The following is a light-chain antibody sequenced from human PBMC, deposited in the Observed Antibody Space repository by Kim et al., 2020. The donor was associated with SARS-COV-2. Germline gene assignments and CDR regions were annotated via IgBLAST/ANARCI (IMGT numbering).Light chain of an antibody. CDR2: RNN. J-gene: IGLJ3*02. CDR3: AAWDDRMNGV. V-gene: IGLV1-44*01. CDR1: SSNCGSKA. Sequence: PGQRSTGACSGSSSNCGSKAVNWYQQYPGTAPKLLIYRNNQRSSGGPDRCSGSRAGTSASLAISGLQSEDEAEYYCAAWDDRMNGVFGGGTQLTVL.